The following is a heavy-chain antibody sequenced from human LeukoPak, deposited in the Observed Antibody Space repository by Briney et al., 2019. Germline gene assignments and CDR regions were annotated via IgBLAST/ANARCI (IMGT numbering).Heavy chain of an antibody. CDR3: ARGGDNSNHYPFDY. J-gene: IGHJ4*02. V-gene: IGHV3-74*01. Sequence: AGGSLRLSCAASGFTFSSYWMHWVRQAPGKGLVWVSRINSDGSSTSYADSVKGRFTISRDNAKNTLYLQMNSLRAEDTAVYYCARGGDNSNHYPFDYWGQGTLVTVSS. CDR1: GFTFSSYW. CDR2: INSDGSST. D-gene: IGHD4-11*01.